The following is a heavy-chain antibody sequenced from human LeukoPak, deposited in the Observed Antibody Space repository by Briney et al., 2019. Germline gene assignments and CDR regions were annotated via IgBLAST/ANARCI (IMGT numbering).Heavy chain of an antibody. J-gene: IGHJ5*02. CDR2: IQYDGSNE. CDR3: ARGSGGTWSWFDP. CDR1: GFTFSSYG. V-gene: IGHV3-30*02. D-gene: IGHD4-23*01. Sequence: PGGSLRLSCAASGFTFSSYGMHWVRQAPGKVLEWVAYIQYDGSNEQYAHSVRGRFRISRDSSKNILYLQMNSLRAEDTAMYYCARGSGGTWSWFDPWGQGTLVTVSS.